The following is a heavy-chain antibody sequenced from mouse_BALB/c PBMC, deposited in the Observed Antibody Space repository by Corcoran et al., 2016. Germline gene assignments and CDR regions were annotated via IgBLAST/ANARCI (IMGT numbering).Heavy chain of an antibody. CDR3: ARRGNYGLYYAMDY. V-gene: IGHV1-18*01. J-gene: IGHJ4*01. D-gene: IGHD2-1*01. CDR1: GYTFTDYN. Sequence: EVLLQQSGPELVKPGASVKIPCKASGYTFTDYNMDWVKHSHVKSLEWIGDINPNNGGTIYNQKFKGKATLTVDKSSSTAYMELRSLTSEYTSVYYSARRGNYGLYYAMDYWGQGTSVTVSS. CDR2: INPNNGGT.